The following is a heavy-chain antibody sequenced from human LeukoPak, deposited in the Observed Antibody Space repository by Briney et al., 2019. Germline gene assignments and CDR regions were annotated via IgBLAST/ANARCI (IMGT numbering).Heavy chain of an antibody. CDR1: GGSISSGSYY. Sequence: SETLSLTCTVSGGSISSGSYYWSWIRQPAGKGLEWIGRIYTSGSTNYNPSLKSRVTISVDTSKNQFSLKLSSVTAADTAVYYCAISRQGYDILTGRDAFDIWGQGTMVTVSS. CDR2: IYTSGST. CDR3: AISRQGYDILTGRDAFDI. V-gene: IGHV4-61*02. D-gene: IGHD3-9*01. J-gene: IGHJ3*02.